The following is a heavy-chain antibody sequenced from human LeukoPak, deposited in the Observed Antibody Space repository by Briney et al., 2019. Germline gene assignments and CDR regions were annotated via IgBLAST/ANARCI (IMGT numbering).Heavy chain of an antibody. D-gene: IGHD6-19*01. Sequence: GGSLRLSCAASGFTFSDYYMNWIRQAPGKGLEWISFISNSGDTIYYADSVKGRFTMSRDNAKNSLYLQMNSLRAEDTAVYYCAKDQGSGWYDNVWDYWGQGTLVTVSS. V-gene: IGHV3-11*01. CDR1: GFTFSDYY. CDR2: ISNSGDTI. CDR3: AKDQGSGWYDNVWDY. J-gene: IGHJ4*02.